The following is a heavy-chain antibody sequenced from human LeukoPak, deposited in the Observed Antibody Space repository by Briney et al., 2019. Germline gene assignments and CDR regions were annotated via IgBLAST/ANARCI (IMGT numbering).Heavy chain of an antibody. Sequence: GGSLRLSCAASGFTFTNNFMSWVRQVPGKGRKWVANIKQDGSETTYADSVRGRFTIFRDNAKDSVYLQMNSLRAEDSATYYCVREGFYFFDFWGQGTLVTVSS. CDR3: VREGFYFFDF. CDR2: IKQDGSET. V-gene: IGHV3-7*01. J-gene: IGHJ4*01. CDR1: GFTFTNNF.